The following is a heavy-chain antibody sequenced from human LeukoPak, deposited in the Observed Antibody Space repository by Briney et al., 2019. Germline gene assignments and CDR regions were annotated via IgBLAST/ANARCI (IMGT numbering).Heavy chain of an antibody. CDR1: GGSFSGYY. D-gene: IGHD5-24*01. Sequence: PSETLSLTCAVYGGSFSGYYWSWIRRPPGKGLEWIGEINHSGSTNYNPSLKSRVTISVDTSKNQFSLKLSSVTTADTAVYYCARSFSGMATIETGWFDPWGQGTLVTVSS. CDR3: ARSFSGMATIETGWFDP. CDR2: INHSGST. J-gene: IGHJ5*02. V-gene: IGHV4-34*01.